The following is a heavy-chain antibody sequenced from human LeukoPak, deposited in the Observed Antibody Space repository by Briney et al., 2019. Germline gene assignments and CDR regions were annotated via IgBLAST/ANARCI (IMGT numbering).Heavy chain of an antibody. D-gene: IGHD4-17*01. CDR2: IYYSGST. CDR3: ARLGDYGDYTLDY. V-gene: IGHV4-39*01. J-gene: IGHJ4*02. CDR1: GGSISSGDYY. Sequence: SETLSLTCTVSGGSISSGDYYWGWIRQPPGKGLEWIGSIYYSGSTYYNPSLKSRVTISVDTSKNQFSLKLSSVTAADTAVYYCARLGDYGDYTLDYWGQGTLVTVSS.